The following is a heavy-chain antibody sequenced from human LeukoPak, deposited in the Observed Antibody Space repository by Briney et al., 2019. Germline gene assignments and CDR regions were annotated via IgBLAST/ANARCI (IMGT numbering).Heavy chain of an antibody. D-gene: IGHD3-10*01. CDR3: ARAPLGSGSYQLGDDY. Sequence: AFVKVSCKASGYTFTGYYMHWVRQAPGQGLEWMGWINPNSGGTNYAQRFQGRVTMTRDKSISTAYMELSRLRSDDTAVYYCARAPLGSGSYQLGDDYWGQGTLVTVSS. J-gene: IGHJ4*02. CDR1: GYTFTGYY. CDR2: INPNSGGT. V-gene: IGHV1-2*02.